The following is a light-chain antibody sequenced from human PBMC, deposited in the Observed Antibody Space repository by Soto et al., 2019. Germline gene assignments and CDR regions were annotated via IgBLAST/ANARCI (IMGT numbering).Light chain of an antibody. Sequence: QSALTQPRSVSGSPGQSVAISCTGTSSDVGGYNYVSWYQQLPGKAPKLMIYDVSKRPSGVPDRFSGSKSGNTASLTISGSQSSRRKEADYYCISYTDRQSYLFGTGTKVTVL. V-gene: IGLV2-11*01. CDR1: SSDVGGYNY. CDR2: DVS. J-gene: IGLJ1*01. CDR3: ISYTDRQSYL.